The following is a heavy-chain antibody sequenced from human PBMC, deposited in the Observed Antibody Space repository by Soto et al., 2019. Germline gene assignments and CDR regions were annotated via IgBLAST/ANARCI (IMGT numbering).Heavy chain of an antibody. CDR2: IWHDGNNK. Sequence: LRLSCAASGFTFSNYGMHWVRQAPGKGLEWVAIIWHDGNNKYYADSVRGRFIISRDNSKNRLYLQMNSLRAEHTAVYYCASDLVGASDSYGLDVWGQGTPVTVSS. J-gene: IGHJ6*02. CDR3: ASDLVGASDSYGLDV. CDR1: GFTFSNYG. V-gene: IGHV3-33*01. D-gene: IGHD1-26*01.